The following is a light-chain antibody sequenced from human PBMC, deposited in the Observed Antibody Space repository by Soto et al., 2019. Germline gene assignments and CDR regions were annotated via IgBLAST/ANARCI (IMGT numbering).Light chain of an antibody. CDR1: SSNIGSNF. Sequence: QSVLTQPPSASGTPGQSVTISCSGSSSNIGSNFVNWYQQLPGTAPKLLIYTNNQRPSGVPDRFSGSKSGTSASLAISGLQSEDEGDYHCAAWDDSLNGPLFGGGTKLTVL. CDR3: AAWDDSLNGPL. J-gene: IGLJ3*02. CDR2: TNN. V-gene: IGLV1-44*01.